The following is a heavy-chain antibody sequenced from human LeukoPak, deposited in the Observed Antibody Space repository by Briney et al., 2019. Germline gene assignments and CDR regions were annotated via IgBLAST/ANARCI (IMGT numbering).Heavy chain of an antibody. D-gene: IGHD3-16*02. V-gene: IGHV3-30*18. J-gene: IGHJ4*02. CDR1: GFTFSSYG. CDR3: AKDSRTFGGVIVSGTFDY. CDR2: ISYDGSNK. Sequence: PGRSLRLSCAASGFTFSSYGMHWVRQAPGKGLEWVAVISYDGSNKYYADSVKGRFTISRDNSKNTPYLQMNSLRAEDTAVYYCAKDSRTFGGVIVSGTFDYWGQGTLVTVSS.